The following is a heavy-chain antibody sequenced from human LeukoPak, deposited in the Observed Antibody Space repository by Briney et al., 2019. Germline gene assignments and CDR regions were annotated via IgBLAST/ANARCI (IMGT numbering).Heavy chain of an antibody. Sequence: SETLSLTCTVSGGSISSYYWSWIRQPPGKGLEWIGYIYYSGSTNYNPSLKSRVTLSVDTSKNQFSLKLSSVTAADTAVYYCARGLISLRYSSGWPYFDYWGQGTLVTVSS. D-gene: IGHD6-19*01. CDR1: GGSISSYY. J-gene: IGHJ4*02. V-gene: IGHV4-59*01. CDR3: ARGLISLRYSSGWPYFDY. CDR2: IYYSGST.